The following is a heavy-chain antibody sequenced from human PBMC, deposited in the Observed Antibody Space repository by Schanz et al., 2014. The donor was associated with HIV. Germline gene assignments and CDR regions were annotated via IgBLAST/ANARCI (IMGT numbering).Heavy chain of an antibody. Sequence: QVQLVQSGGEGKKPGASVKGSCKASGYPFSNFDINWGRQATGQGLEWMGWMNPNSGNTGYAQKFRGRVTMTRNTSTGTAYMELSSLRSDDTAVYYCARGRRDVSMIVLYWLDPWGQGTLVTVSS. CDR1: GYPFSNFD. D-gene: IGHD3-22*01. J-gene: IGHJ5*02. CDR3: ARGRRDVSMIVLYWLDP. CDR2: MNPNSGNT. V-gene: IGHV1-8*01.